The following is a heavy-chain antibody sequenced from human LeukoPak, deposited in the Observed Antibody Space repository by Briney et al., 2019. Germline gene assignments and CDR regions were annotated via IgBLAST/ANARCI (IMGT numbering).Heavy chain of an antibody. J-gene: IGHJ3*02. CDR1: GGSISSYY. D-gene: IGHD1-14*01. CDR2: IFYSGST. CDR3: ARGITTQAFDI. Sequence: SETLSLICTVSGGSISSYYWSWVRQPPGKGLEWIGNIFYSGSTNYNTSLKSRVSMSVDTSKIQFSLKLSSLTAAGTAVYYCARGITTQAFDIWGQGTMVTVSP. V-gene: IGHV4-59*08.